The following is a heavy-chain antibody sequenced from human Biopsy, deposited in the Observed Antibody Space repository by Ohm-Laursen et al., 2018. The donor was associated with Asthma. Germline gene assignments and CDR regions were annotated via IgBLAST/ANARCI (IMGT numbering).Heavy chain of an antibody. D-gene: IGHD6-13*01. CDR2: IIPIFGTA. CDR3: ARDFLFQHGSSWYYYYYGMDV. Sequence: SVKVSCKASGGTFSSYAISWVRQAPGQGLEWMGGIIPIFGTANYAQKFQGRVTITADESTSTAYMELSSLRSEDTAVCYCARDFLFQHGSSWYYYYYGMDVWGQGTTVTVSS. CDR1: GGTFSSYA. V-gene: IGHV1-69*13. J-gene: IGHJ6*02.